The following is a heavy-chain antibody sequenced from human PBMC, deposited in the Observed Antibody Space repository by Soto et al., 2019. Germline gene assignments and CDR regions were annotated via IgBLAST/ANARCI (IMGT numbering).Heavy chain of an antibody. CDR2: MNPNSGNT. CDR1: GYTFTSYD. V-gene: IGHV1-8*01. D-gene: IGHD3-16*02. J-gene: IGHJ4*02. Sequence: GASVKVSCKASGYTFTSYDINWVRQATGQGLEWMGWMNPNSGNTGYAQKFQGRVTMTRNTSISTAYMELSSLRSEDTAVYYCARASYDYIWGSYRRGFDYWGQGTLVTVSS. CDR3: ARASYDYIWGSYRRGFDY.